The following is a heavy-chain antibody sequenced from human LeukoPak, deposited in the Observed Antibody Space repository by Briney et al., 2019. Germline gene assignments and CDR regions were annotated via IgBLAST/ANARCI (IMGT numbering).Heavy chain of an antibody. CDR1: GFPFSSYE. V-gene: IGHV3-48*03. J-gene: IGHJ3*01. D-gene: IGHD2-15*01. Sequence: GGSLRLSCVASGFPFSSYEMNWVRQAPGKGLEWLSYISDSDNTIYYADSVKGRFTISRDNAKSSLYLQMNRLRAEDTALYYCARELDKRGWYYDAFDHWGQGTMVAVSS. CDR3: ARELDKRGWYYDAFDH. CDR2: ISDSDNTI.